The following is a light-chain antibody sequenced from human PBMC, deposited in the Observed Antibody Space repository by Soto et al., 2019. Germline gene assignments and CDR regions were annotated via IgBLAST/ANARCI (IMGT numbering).Light chain of an antibody. CDR1: QDINIY. CDR2: SAS. V-gene: IGKV1-39*01. Sequence: DIQMTQSPSSLSASVGDRVTITCRASQDINIYLNWYHQRPGKAPKLLIYSASSLRSGVPSRFSGSGTGTDFTLTISSLQPEDFATYYCQQSYSTPYTFGQGTKLEIK. J-gene: IGKJ2*01. CDR3: QQSYSTPYT.